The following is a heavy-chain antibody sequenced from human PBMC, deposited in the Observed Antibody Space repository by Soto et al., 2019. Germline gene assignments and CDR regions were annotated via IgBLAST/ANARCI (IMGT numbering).Heavy chain of an antibody. J-gene: IGHJ6*02. CDR3: ARVPYYYDSGGYTAGYLDYGMDV. Sequence: SQTLSLTCAISGDSVSSNSAAWNWIRQSPSRGLEWLGRTYYRSKWYNDYAVSVKSRITINPDTSKNQFSLQLNSVTPEDTAVYYCARVPYYYDSGGYTAGYLDYGMDVWGQGTTVTVSS. CDR1: GDSVSSNSAA. CDR2: TYYRSKWYN. D-gene: IGHD3-22*01. V-gene: IGHV6-1*01.